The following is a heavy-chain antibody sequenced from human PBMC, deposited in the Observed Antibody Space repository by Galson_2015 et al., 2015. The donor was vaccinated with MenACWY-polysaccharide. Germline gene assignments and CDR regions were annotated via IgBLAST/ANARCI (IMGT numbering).Heavy chain of an antibody. V-gene: IGHV3-23*01. CDR2: ISDRVDST. CDR3: ARGSNIWKYLDS. Sequence: SLRLSCAGSGVTLSNYGMSWVRQAPGKGLEWVSVISDRVDSTHYADSAKGRFTVSRDNSRNTLYLQMNSLRGDDTAVYFCARGSNIWKYLDSWGQGPLVTVSS. D-gene: IGHD2/OR15-2a*01. CDR1: GVTLSNYG. J-gene: IGHJ4*02.